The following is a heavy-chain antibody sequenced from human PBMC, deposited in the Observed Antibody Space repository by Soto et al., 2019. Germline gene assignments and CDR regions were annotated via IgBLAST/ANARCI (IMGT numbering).Heavy chain of an antibody. CDR2: INPSGGST. J-gene: IGHJ4*02. CDR3: AITLTPIPSFDY. CDR1: GYTFTSYY. V-gene: IGHV1-46*01. Sequence: QVQLVQSGAEVKKPGASVKVSCKASGYTFTSYYMHWVRQAPGQGLEWMGIINPSGGSTSYAQKFEGRVTMTRDTSTSTVYIELSSLRSEDTAVYYGAITLTPIPSFDYWGQGTLITVSS.